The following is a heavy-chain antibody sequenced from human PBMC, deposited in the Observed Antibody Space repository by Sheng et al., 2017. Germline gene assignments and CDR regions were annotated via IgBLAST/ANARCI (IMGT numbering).Heavy chain of an antibody. CDR3: ARDLPILGYYYYYGMDV. CDR1: GFTFSSYW. V-gene: IGHV3-7*01. Sequence: EVQLVESGGGLVQPGGSLRLSCAASGFTFSSYWMSWVRQAPGKGLEWVANIKQDGSEKYYVDSVKGRFTISRDNAKNSLYLQMNSLRAEDTAVYYCARDLPILGYYYYYGMDVWGQGTTVTVSS. D-gene: IGHD3-10*01. J-gene: IGHJ6*02. CDR2: IKQDGSEK.